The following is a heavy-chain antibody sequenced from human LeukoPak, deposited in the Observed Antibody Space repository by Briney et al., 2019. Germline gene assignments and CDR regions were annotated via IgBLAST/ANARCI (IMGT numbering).Heavy chain of an antibody. D-gene: IGHD2-2*01. CDR2: IYTSGST. V-gene: IGHV4-4*07. J-gene: IGHJ4*02. CDR3: ARLSADSSSSRGFDY. CDR1: GSSITCYY. Sequence: PSETLSLTCTVSGSSITCYYCTWIRQPAWKGLEGLGRIYTSGSTNYSPSLKSRVTMSVDTSKNKFSLKLSSVTAADTAVYYCARLSADSSSSRGFDYWGQGTLVTVSS.